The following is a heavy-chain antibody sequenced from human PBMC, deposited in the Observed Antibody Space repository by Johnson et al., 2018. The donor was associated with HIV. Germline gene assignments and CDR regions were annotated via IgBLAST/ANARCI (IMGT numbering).Heavy chain of an antibody. Sequence: QVQLVESGGGVVQPGRSLRLSCAASGFTFSSYGMHWVRQAPGKGLEWVAVISYDGSNKYYADSVKGRFTISRDNSKNTLYLQRNSLRAEDTAVYYCSKGMDYYDSSGYYRRVYDAFDIWGQGTMVTVSS. CDR2: ISYDGSNK. CDR1: GFTFSSYG. J-gene: IGHJ3*02. V-gene: IGHV3-30*18. CDR3: SKGMDYYDSSGYYRRVYDAFDI. D-gene: IGHD3-22*01.